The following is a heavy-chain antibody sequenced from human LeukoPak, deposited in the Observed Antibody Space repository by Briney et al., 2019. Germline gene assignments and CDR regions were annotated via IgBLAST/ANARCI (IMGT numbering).Heavy chain of an antibody. J-gene: IGHJ5*02. CDR2: IKPSSGDT. Sequence: ASVKVSCKASGYTFTGDQIYWLRQAPGQGLEWVGWIKPSSGDTLYEQKFQGRVTMTRDKSISSAYMKLSSLRSDDTAVYYCARKSAGFLTAWGQGTLVTVSS. CDR1: GYTFTGDQ. CDR3: ARKSAGFLTA. V-gene: IGHV1-2*02. D-gene: IGHD2/OR15-2a*01.